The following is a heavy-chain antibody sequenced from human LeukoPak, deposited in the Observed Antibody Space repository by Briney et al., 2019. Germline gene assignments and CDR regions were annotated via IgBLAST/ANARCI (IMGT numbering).Heavy chain of an antibody. CDR3: ATRGSVSDAFDI. CDR2: ISSSSSYI. D-gene: IGHD2-8*01. Sequence: GGSLRLSCAASGFTFSSYSMNWVRQAPGKGLEWVSSISSSSSYIYYADSVKGRFTISRDNAKNSLYLQMNSLRAEDTAVYYCATRGSVSDAFDIWGQGTMVTVSS. V-gene: IGHV3-21*01. J-gene: IGHJ3*02. CDR1: GFTFSSYS.